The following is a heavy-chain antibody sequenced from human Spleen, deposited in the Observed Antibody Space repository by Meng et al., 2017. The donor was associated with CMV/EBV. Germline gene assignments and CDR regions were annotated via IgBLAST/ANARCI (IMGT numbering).Heavy chain of an antibody. CDR3: AQSYDFWSGHSVTFLF. CDR2: INGNGGST. CDR1: GFTFSSYA. V-gene: IGHV3-23*01. D-gene: IGHD3-3*01. J-gene: IGHJ4*02. Sequence: GESLKISCAASGFTFSSYAMSWVRQAPGKGLEWVSTINGNGGSTYYADSVKGRFTISRDGSNNALFLEMNSLRGDDTAVYFCAQSYDFWSGHSVTFLFWGQGVLVTVSS.